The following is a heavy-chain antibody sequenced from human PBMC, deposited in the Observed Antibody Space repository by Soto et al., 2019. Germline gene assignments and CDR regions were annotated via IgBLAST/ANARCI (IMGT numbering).Heavy chain of an antibody. J-gene: IGHJ4*02. V-gene: IGHV1-18*01. Sequence: QVQLVQSGAEVKKPGASVKVSCKASGYTFTSYGITWVRQAPGQGLEWMGWISAYNGYTDYAQNLQCRVTMTTDTTTSTVYMDLRSLSFDATAVYYCARVASSGYSTFDYWGQGTLVTVSS. CDR2: ISAYNGYT. CDR3: ARVASSGYSTFDY. D-gene: IGHD3-22*01. CDR1: GYTFTSYG.